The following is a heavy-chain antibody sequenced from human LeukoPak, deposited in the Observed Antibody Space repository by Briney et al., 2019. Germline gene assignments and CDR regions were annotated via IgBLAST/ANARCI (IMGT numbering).Heavy chain of an antibody. V-gene: IGHV4-39*01. CDR3: ARQVVAVAGTGYFDY. CDR2: IYYSGST. J-gene: IGHJ4*02. Sequence: SETHSLTCTVSGGSIRSSSYYWGWIRQPPGKGLEWIGSIYYSGSTYYNASLKSRGTISVDTSKNQFSLKLNSVTAADTAVYFCARQVVAVAGTGYFDYWGQESLVTVSS. CDR1: GGSIRSSSYY. D-gene: IGHD6-19*01.